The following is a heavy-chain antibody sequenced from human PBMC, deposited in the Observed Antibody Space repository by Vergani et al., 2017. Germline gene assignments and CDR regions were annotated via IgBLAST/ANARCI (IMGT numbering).Heavy chain of an antibody. J-gene: IGHJ6*02. CDR1: GFTFSSYG. Sequence: QVQLVESGGGVVQPGRSLRLSCAASGFTFSSYGMHWVRQAPGRGLEWVAVIWYDGSNKDYADSVKGRFTISRDNSKNTLYLQMNSLRAEDTAVYYCARVIRVDSSSWYDYGMDVWGQGTTVTVSS. CDR2: IWYDGSNK. D-gene: IGHD6-13*01. CDR3: ARVIRVDSSSWYDYGMDV. V-gene: IGHV3-33*01.